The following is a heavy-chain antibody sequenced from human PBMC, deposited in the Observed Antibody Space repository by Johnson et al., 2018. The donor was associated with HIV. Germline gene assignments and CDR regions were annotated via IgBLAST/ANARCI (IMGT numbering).Heavy chain of an antibody. Sequence: VQLVESGGGVVQPGRSLRLSCAASGFTFDDYAMHWVRQAPGKGLEWVSVINNSGGGTYYADSVRGQFTISRDNSKNTLYLQMNSLRAEDTAVYYCAKFVGAGSYDAFDIWGQGSMVTIAS. V-gene: IGHV3-23*04. CDR1: GFTFDDYA. CDR3: AKFVGAGSYDAFDI. CDR2: INNSGGGT. J-gene: IGHJ3*02. D-gene: IGHD1-26*01.